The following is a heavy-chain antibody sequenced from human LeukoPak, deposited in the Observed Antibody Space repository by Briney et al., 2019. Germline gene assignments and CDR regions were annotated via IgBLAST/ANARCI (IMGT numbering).Heavy chain of an antibody. D-gene: IGHD1-14*01. CDR2: ISEDGIKK. CDR1: GFTFSNYG. Sequence: PGRSLRLSYAASGFTFSNYGMHCVRQAPGKGLEWVAGISEDGIKKYYADSVKGRFTISRDNGNNTLFLQMNSLRTEDTAVYFCAKGLETTASGTLDYWGQGALVIVSS. CDR3: AKGLETTASGTLDY. J-gene: IGHJ4*02. V-gene: IGHV3-30*18.